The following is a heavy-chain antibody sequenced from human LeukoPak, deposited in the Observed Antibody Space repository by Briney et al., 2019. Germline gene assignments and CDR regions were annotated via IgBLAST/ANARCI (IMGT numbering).Heavy chain of an antibody. CDR2: MNPNSGNT. J-gene: IGHJ6*03. CDR3: ARYSSSRARKYYMDV. CDR1: GGTFSSYA. Sequence: ASVKVSCKASGGTFSSYAISWVRQATGQGLEWMGWMNPNSGNTGYAQKFQGRVTVTRNTSISTAYMELSSLRSEDTAVYYCARYSSSRARKYYMDVWGKGTTVTVSS. V-gene: IGHV1-8*02. D-gene: IGHD6-13*01.